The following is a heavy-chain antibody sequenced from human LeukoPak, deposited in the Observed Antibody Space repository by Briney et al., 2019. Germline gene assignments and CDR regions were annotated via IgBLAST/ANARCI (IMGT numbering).Heavy chain of an antibody. CDR3: AKSRVAGNFDY. Sequence: GGSLTLTCAASGSTFSSYAMSWVRQAPGRGLEWVSAISGSDGSTYYADSVKGRFTISRDNSKNTLYLQMNSLRAEDTAVYCCAKSRVAGNFDYWGQGTLVTVSS. J-gene: IGHJ4*02. D-gene: IGHD6-19*01. CDR1: GSTFSSYA. V-gene: IGHV3-23*01. CDR2: ISGSDGST.